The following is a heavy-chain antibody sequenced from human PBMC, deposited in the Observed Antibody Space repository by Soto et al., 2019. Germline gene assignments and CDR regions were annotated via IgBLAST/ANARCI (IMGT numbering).Heavy chain of an antibody. CDR2: INHSGST. Sequence: SETQSLTCAVYGGYFRGYGWSWIRQPPGKGLEWIGEINHSGSTNYNPSLKSRVTISVDTSKNQFSLKLTSVTAADTAVYYCARTPDEHYYYYMDVWGKGTTVTVSS. J-gene: IGHJ6*03. V-gene: IGHV4-34*01. CDR3: ARTPDEHYYYYMDV. CDR1: GGYFRGYG.